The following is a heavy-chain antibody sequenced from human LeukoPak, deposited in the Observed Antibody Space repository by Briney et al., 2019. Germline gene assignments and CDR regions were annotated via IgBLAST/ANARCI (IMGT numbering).Heavy chain of an antibody. D-gene: IGHD5-18*01. CDR3: ARDMDSYGFHYYYGMDV. Sequence: GGSLRLSCAASGFTFSSYSMNWVRQAPGKGLEWVSSISSSSSYIYYADSVKGRFTISRDNAKNSLYLQMNSLRAEDTAVYYCARDMDSYGFHYYYGMDVWGQGTTVTVSS. CDR2: ISSSSSYI. J-gene: IGHJ6*02. CDR1: GFTFSSYS. V-gene: IGHV3-21*01.